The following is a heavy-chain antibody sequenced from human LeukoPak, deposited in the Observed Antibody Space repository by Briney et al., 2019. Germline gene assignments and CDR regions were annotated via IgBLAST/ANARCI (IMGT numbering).Heavy chain of an antibody. J-gene: IGHJ4*02. CDR2: INYNGNT. CDR3: ARRESWQLGGGY. V-gene: IGHV4-59*08. Sequence: SETLSLTCTVSGGSISSYYWSWIRQPPGRGLEWIGYINYNGNTNYNPSLKRRVTISVDTSKNQFSLKLTSVTAADTAVYYCARRESWQLGGGYWGQGTLVTVSS. D-gene: IGHD1-1*01. CDR1: GGSISSYY.